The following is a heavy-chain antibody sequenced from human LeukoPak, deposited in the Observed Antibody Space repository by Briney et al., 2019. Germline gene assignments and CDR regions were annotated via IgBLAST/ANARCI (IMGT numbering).Heavy chain of an antibody. Sequence: GGSLRLSCATSGITFSRYAMHWVRQAPGKGLEWVALISYDANIGSNKYYAGSVKGRFAISRDNAKNSLYLQMNSLRAEDTALYYCAREVSEGFDFWGQGTLVTVSS. V-gene: IGHV3-30*09. CDR1: GITFSRYA. CDR3: AREVSEGFDF. J-gene: IGHJ4*02. D-gene: IGHD3-22*01. CDR2: ISYDANIGSNK.